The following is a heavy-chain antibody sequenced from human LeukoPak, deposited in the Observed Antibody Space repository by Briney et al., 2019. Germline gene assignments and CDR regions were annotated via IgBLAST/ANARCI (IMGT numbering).Heavy chain of an antibody. V-gene: IGHV4-39*01. CDR1: GGSISSSSYY. J-gene: IGHJ6*02. CDR2: IYYSGST. D-gene: IGHD3-9*01. Sequence: SETLSLTCTVSGGSISSSSYYWGWIRRPPGKGLEWIGSIYYSGSTYYNPSLKSRVTISVDTSKNQFSLKLSSVTAADTAVYYCARPVLRYFDWLPNGMDVWGQGTTVTVSS. CDR3: ARPVLRYFDWLPNGMDV.